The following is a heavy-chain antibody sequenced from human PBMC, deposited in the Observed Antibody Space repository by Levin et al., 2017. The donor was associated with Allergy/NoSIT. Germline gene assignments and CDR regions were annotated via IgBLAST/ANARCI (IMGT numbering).Heavy chain of an antibody. CDR1: GFTFDDYG. CDR2: INWNGGST. D-gene: IGHD2/OR15-2a*01. J-gene: IGHJ3*02. CDR3: ARHRFTMNIHDGFDI. Sequence: GESLKISCAASGFTFDDYGMSWVRQAPGKGLEWVSGINWNGGSTGYADSVKGRLTISRDNAKNSLSLQMNSLRAEDTALYHCARHRFTMNIHDGFDIWGQGTMVTVSS. V-gene: IGHV3-20*01.